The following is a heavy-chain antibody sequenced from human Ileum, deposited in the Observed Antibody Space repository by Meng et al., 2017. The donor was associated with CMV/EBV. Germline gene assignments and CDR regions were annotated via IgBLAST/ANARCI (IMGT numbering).Heavy chain of an antibody. CDR1: GGSISGYY. J-gene: IGHJ4*02. Sequence: SETLSLTCTVSGGSISGYYCSWIRQSPGKGLEWIGYVSYSGGTNFNPSLKTRATTSVDRSKNQFSLKLRSVTPADTAVYYCARDRHYSDISGYDLYFHYWGQGMLVTVSS. CDR3: ARDRHYSDISGYDLYFHY. D-gene: IGHD3-22*01. V-gene: IGHV4-59*01. CDR2: VSYSGGT.